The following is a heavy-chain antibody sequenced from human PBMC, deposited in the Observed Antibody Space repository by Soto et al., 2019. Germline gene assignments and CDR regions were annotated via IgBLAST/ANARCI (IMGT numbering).Heavy chain of an antibody. Sequence: GGSLRLSCAASGFTFSSHAMGWLRQAPGTGPEWVAFVDGSGGDTSYAESVKGRFIISRDNSDNSLFLHMNSLRAEDTGRYFCAKEIFAAAYAATSAFDVWGQGTLVTVSS. J-gene: IGHJ4*02. CDR1: GFTFSSHA. CDR3: AKEIFAAAYAATSAFDV. D-gene: IGHD2-8*01. V-gene: IGHV3-23*01. CDR2: VDGSGGDT.